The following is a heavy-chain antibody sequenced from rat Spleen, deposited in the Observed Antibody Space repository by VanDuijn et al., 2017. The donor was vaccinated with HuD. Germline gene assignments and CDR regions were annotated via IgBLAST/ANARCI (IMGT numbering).Heavy chain of an antibody. CDR2: ISYDGSNS. Sequence: EVQLVESGGGLVQPGRSLKLSCAASGFTFTKYGMSWVRQAPPKGLEWVATISYDGSNSYYRDSVKGRFTVSRDNGKSVLYLQMDSLRSEDTATYYCARQGYLRDWYFDFWGPGTMVTVSS. J-gene: IGHJ1*01. D-gene: IGHD1-11*01. CDR1: GFTFTKYG. V-gene: IGHV5-29*01. CDR3: ARQGYLRDWYFDF.